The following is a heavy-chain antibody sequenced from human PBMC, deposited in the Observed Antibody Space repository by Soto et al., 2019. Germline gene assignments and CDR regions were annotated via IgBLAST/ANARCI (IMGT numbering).Heavy chain of an antibody. Sequence: QVQLVESGGGVVQPGRSLRLSCAASGFTFSSYAMHWVRQAPGKGLEWVAVISYDGSNNYYADSVKGRFTISRDNSKDTLYLQMISLRAEDTAVYYCARESWIFGMGYAKYGIDVWGQGTTVTVSS. J-gene: IGHJ6*02. D-gene: IGHD3-3*01. CDR1: GFTFSSYA. V-gene: IGHV3-30-3*01. CDR2: ISYDGSNN. CDR3: ARESWIFGMGYAKYGIDV.